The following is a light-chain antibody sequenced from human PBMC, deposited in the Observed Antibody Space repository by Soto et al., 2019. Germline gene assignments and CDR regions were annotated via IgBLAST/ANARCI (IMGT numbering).Light chain of an antibody. V-gene: IGKV3-15*01. CDR3: QQYNDWPRT. CDR1: QSVSRD. J-gene: IGKJ3*01. Sequence: EIVMTQSPATLSVSPGERATLSCRASQSVSRDVAWYQQQPGQAPRLLISGASTRATGIPARFSGSGSGTEFTLTISSLQSEDFAVYYCQQYNDWPRTFGPGTKVEIK. CDR2: GAS.